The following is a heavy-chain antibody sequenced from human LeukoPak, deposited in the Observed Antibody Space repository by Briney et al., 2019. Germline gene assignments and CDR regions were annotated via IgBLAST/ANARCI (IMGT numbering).Heavy chain of an antibody. Sequence: GGSLRLSCAASGFTFSSYGMHWVRQAPGKGLEWVAFIRYDGSNKYYADSVKGRFTISRDNSKNTLYLQMNSLRAEDTAVYYCAKVTQDIVLMVYASPLDYWGQGTLVTVSS. V-gene: IGHV3-30*02. CDR1: GFTFSSYG. D-gene: IGHD2-8*01. CDR3: AKVTQDIVLMVYASPLDY. J-gene: IGHJ4*02. CDR2: IRYDGSNK.